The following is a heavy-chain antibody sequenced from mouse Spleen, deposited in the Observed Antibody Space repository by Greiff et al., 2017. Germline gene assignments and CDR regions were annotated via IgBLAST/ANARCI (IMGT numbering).Heavy chain of an antibody. CDR2: IYPGSGST. CDR1: GYTFPDYV. D-gene: IGHD4-1*01. V-gene: IGHV1-77*01. CDR3: ARWVNWDVDY. Sequence: QVQLQQSGPELVKPGASVKMSCKASGYTFPDYVISWVQQRTGQGLEWIGEIYPGSGSTYYNEKFKVKATLTADKSSNTAYMQLSSLTSDDSTVYFCARWVNWDVDYWGEGTTLTVSS. J-gene: IGHJ2*01.